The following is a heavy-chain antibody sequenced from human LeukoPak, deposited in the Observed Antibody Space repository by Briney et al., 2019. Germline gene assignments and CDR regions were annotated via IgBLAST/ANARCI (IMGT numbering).Heavy chain of an antibody. J-gene: IGHJ4*02. Sequence: GGSLRLSCAASGFTFSSYWIHWVRQAPGKGLVWVSRIDSDGSTRTYADSVKGRFTISRDNAKNSLYLQMNSLRAEDTAVYYCAREGDSSGYFDYWGQGTLVTVSS. V-gene: IGHV3-74*01. D-gene: IGHD3-22*01. CDR3: AREGDSSGYFDY. CDR1: GFTFSSYW. CDR2: IDSDGSTR.